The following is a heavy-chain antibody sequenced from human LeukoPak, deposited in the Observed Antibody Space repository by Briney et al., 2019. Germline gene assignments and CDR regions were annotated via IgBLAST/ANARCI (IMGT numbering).Heavy chain of an antibody. Sequence: SETLSLTCSVSGGSVSSYYWSWIRQAPGKGLEWIVYIHNSGRTNYNPSLKSRVTGFVDTSKNQFSLYLTSVTAADTAVYYCARRGDYGNRADDAFDLWGQGTMVTVSS. CDR2: IHNSGRT. D-gene: IGHD4/OR15-4a*01. V-gene: IGHV4-4*08. CDR1: GGSVSSYY. CDR3: ARRGDYGNRADDAFDL. J-gene: IGHJ3*01.